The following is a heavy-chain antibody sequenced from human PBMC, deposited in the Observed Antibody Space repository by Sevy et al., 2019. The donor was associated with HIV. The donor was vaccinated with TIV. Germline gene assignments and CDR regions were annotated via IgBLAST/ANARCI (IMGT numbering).Heavy chain of an antibody. V-gene: IGHV3-30*18. CDR2: ISFDGSVK. CDR1: GFTFNTYG. J-gene: IGHJ4*02. D-gene: IGHD6-19*01. CDR3: AKGAGQWLAMSFDY. Sequence: GGSLRLSCSASGFTFNTYGIQWVRQAPGKGLEWVAAISFDGSVKLYADSVKGRFTISRDNSKNTLYLQMSSLRAEDTAVYYCAKGAGQWLAMSFDYWGQGTLVTVSS.